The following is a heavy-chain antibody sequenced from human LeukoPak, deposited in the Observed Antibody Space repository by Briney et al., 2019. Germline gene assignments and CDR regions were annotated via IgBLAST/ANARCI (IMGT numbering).Heavy chain of an antibody. Sequence: PSETLSLTCTVSGYSISSAYYWGWIRQPPGKGLEWIASIYDSGSTYYNPSLKSRVTISVDTSKNQFSLKLSSVTAADTAVYYCARASGTARPFRYHYYYYMDVWGKGTTVTVSS. D-gene: IGHD1/OR15-1a*01. J-gene: IGHJ6*03. CDR1: GYSISSAYY. CDR2: IYDSGST. V-gene: IGHV4-38-2*02. CDR3: ARASGTARPFRYHYYYYMDV.